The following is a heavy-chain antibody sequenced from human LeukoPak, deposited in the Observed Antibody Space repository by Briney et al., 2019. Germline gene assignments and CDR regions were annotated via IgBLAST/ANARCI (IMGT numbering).Heavy chain of an antibody. D-gene: IGHD6-19*01. CDR3: AKSGPGRQWLGDFDY. V-gene: IGHV3-9*01. CDR2: ISWNSGSI. CDR1: GFTFDDYA. Sequence: PGGSLRLSCAASGFTFDDYAMHWVRQAPGKGLEWVSGISWNSGSIGYADSVKGRFTISRDNAKNSLYLQMNSLRAEDTALYYCAKSGPGRQWLGDFDYWGQGTLVTVSS. J-gene: IGHJ4*02.